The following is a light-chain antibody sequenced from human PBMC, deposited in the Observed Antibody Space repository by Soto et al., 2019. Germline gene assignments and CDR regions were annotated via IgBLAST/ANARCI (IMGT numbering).Light chain of an antibody. CDR3: CSYAATSTLV. CDR2: EVS. V-gene: IGLV2-8*01. J-gene: IGLJ3*02. CDR1: SSDVGACNY. Sequence: QSVLTQPPSASGSPGQSVTISCTGTSSDVGACNYVSWFQQHPGKAPKLMIYEVSKRPSGVPDRFSGSKSGSTASLTISGLQADDEADYYCCSYAATSTLVFGGGTKLTVL.